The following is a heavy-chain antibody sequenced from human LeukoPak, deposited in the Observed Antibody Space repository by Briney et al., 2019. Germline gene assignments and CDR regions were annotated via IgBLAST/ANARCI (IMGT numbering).Heavy chain of an antibody. J-gene: IGHJ4*02. Sequence: GGSLRLSCTASGFTFGDYAMSWFRQAPGKGLEWVGFIRSKAYGGTTEYAASVKGRFTISRDDSKSIAYLQMNSLKTEDIAVYYCTRVYSSSWYTFDYWGQGTLVTVSS. V-gene: IGHV3-49*03. D-gene: IGHD6-13*01. CDR1: GFTFGDYA. CDR3: TRVYSSSWYTFDY. CDR2: IRSKAYGGTT.